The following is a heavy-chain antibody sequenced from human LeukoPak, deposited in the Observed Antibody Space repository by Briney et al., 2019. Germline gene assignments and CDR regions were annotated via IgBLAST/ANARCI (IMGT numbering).Heavy chain of an antibody. J-gene: IGHJ5*02. CDR2: INHSGST. Sequence: PSETLSLTCAVYGGSFSGYYWSWIRQPPGKGLEWIGEINHSGSTNYNPSLTSRVTISVDTSKNQFSLKLSSVTAADTAVYYCARGLLCQLRRHNWFDPWGQGTLVTVSS. CDR1: GGSFSGYY. D-gene: IGHD2-2*01. V-gene: IGHV4-34*01. CDR3: ARGLLCQLRRHNWFDP.